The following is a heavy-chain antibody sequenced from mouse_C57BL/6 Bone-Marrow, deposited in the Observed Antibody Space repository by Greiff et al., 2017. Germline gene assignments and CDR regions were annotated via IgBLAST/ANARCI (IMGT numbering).Heavy chain of an antibody. D-gene: IGHD2-3*01. CDR2: IYPGSGST. CDR3: ARCYDGYSCYYAMDY. Sequence: QVQLQQPGAELVKPGASVKMSCKASGYTFTSYWITWVKQRPGQGLEWIGDIYPGSGSTNYNEKFKSKATLTVDTSSSTAYMQLRSLTSEDSAVYYCARCYDGYSCYYAMDYWGQGTSVTVSS. CDR1: GYTFTSYW. V-gene: IGHV1-55*01. J-gene: IGHJ4*01.